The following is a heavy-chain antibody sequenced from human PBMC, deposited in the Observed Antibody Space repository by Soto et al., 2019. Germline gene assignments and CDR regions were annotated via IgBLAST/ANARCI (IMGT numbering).Heavy chain of an antibody. Sequence: GGSLRLSCVASGFIFSNYAISWLRQGPGKGLEWVSAISGSGGSTYYADSVKGRFTISRDNSKNTLYLQMNSLRVEDSAVYYCAKDAIPFNSRNDGFDVWGQGTTVTVSS. D-gene: IGHD2-2*02. J-gene: IGHJ3*01. CDR1: GFIFSNYA. CDR2: ISGSGGST. CDR3: AKDAIPFNSRNDGFDV. V-gene: IGHV3-23*01.